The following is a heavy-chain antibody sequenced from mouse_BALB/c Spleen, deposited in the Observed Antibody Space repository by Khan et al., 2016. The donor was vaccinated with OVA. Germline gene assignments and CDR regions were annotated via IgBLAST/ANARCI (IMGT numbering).Heavy chain of an antibody. D-gene: IGHD2-1*01. J-gene: IGHJ4*01. CDR2: ISYSGST. V-gene: IGHV3-2*02. Sequence: QLEESGPGLVKPSQSLSLTCTVTGFSITSDYAWNWIRQFPGNKLEWMGYISYSGSTNYNPALKSRISITRDTSKNQFFLPLNSVTTEDTATYYCARDGTRYNYAMNYGGQGTSVTVSS. CDR3: ARDGTRYNYAMNY. CDR1: GFSITSDYA.